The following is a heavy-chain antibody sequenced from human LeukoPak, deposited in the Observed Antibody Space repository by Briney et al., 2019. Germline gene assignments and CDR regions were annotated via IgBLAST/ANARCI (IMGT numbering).Heavy chain of an antibody. CDR2: ISAYNGNT. D-gene: IGHD3-22*01. CDR1: GYTFTSYG. Sequence: ASVKVSFKASGYTFTSYGISWVRQAPGQGLEWMGWISAYNGNTNYAQKLQGRVTMTTDTSTSTAYMELRSLRSDDTAVYYCARDHGDYDSSGYYSRYFQHWGQGTLVTVSS. J-gene: IGHJ1*01. CDR3: ARDHGDYDSSGYYSRYFQH. V-gene: IGHV1-18*01.